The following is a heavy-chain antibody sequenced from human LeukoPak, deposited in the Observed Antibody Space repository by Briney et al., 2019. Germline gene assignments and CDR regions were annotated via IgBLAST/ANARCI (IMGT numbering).Heavy chain of an antibody. CDR2: ISSSSSYI. V-gene: IGHV3-21*01. Sequence: PGGSLRLSCAASGFTFSSYSMTWGRQAPGKGLEWVSSISSSSSYIYYADSVKGRFTISRDNAKNSLYLQMNSLRAEDTAVYYCARDLNYGGIDYWGQGTLVTVSS. CDR1: GFTFSSYS. J-gene: IGHJ4*02. CDR3: ARDLNYGGIDY. D-gene: IGHD4-23*01.